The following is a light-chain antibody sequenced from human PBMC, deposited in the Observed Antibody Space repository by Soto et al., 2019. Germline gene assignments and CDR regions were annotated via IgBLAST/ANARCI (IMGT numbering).Light chain of an antibody. J-gene: IGLJ1*01. CDR3: SSYTTSSTPHYV. CDR1: SSDVGGYNS. V-gene: IGLV2-14*03. Sequence: QSVLTQAASVSGSPGQSITISCTRTSSDVGGYNSVSWYQHHPGKAPKLMIFDVSDRPSGVSSRFSGSKSGNTASLTISGLQAEDEADYYCSSYTTSSTPHYVFGPGTKVTVL. CDR2: DVS.